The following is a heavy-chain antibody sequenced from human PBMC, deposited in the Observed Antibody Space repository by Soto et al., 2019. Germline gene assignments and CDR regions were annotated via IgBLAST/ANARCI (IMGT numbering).Heavy chain of an antibody. Sequence: QVQLVQSGAEVKKPGASVKGSCKASGYTFTSYDINWVRQATGQVLEWMGWMNPNSGNTGYAQKLQGRVTMTRNTSISTAYMELSSLRSQDTALYYCAREKSGYYDYWGQGTVVTVSS. CDR3: AREKSGYYDY. CDR1: GYTFTSYD. CDR2: MNPNSGNT. J-gene: IGHJ4*02. V-gene: IGHV1-8*01. D-gene: IGHD3-3*01.